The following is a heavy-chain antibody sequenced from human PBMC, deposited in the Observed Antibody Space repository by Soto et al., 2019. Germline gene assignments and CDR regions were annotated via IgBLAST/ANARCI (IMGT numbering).Heavy chain of an antibody. D-gene: IGHD3-16*02. V-gene: IGHV1-18*01. J-gene: IGHJ4*02. CDR3: ARAHYDYVWGSYRPFDY. CDR1: GYTFTSYG. CDR2: ISAYNGNT. Sequence: ASVKVSCKASGYTFTSYGISWVRQAPGQGLEWMGWISAYNGNTNYAQKLQGRVTMTTDTSTSTAYMELRSLRSDDTAVYYCARAHYDYVWGSYRPFDYWGQGTLVTVSS.